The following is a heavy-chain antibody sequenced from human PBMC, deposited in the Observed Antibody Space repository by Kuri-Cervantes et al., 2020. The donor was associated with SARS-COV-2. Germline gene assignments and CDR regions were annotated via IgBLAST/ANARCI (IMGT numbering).Heavy chain of an antibody. CDR2: ISAYNGNT. D-gene: IGHD5-12*01. J-gene: IGHJ6*02. CDR1: GYTFTSYG. CDR3: ARDIRGYRGYDGPPTYYYYYGMYV. V-gene: IGHV1-18*01. Sequence: ASVKVSCKASGYTFTSYGISWVRQAPGQGLEWMGWISAYNGNTNYAQKLQGRVTMTTDTSTSTAYMELRSLRSDDTAVYYCARDIRGYRGYDGPPTYYYYYGMYVWGQETTVTVSS.